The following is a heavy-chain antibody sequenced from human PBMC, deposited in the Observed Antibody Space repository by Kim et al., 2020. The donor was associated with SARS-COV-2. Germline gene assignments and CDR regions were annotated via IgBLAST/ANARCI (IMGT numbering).Heavy chain of an antibody. D-gene: IGHD6-19*01. Sequence: SETLSLTCTVPGDSISSYYWSWVRQPPGKGLEFIGHIYYSGSINYNPALKSRVTISIDTSKNQFSLKLNSVTAADTAVYFCASIRYSSGLNWGHGTLVT. CDR3: ASIRYSSGLN. J-gene: IGHJ4*01. CDR2: IYYSGSI. V-gene: IGHV4-59*13. CDR1: GDSISSYY.